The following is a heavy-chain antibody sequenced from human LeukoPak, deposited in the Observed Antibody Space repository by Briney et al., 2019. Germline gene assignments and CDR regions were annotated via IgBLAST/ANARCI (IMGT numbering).Heavy chain of an antibody. CDR1: GYRFTNYW. CDR2: IHPGDSGT. J-gene: IGHJ4*02. D-gene: IGHD5-18*01. CDR3: ARGGSYRYGSSDY. Sequence: GESLKISCKGSGYRFTNYWIGWVRQMPGKGLEWMGIIHPGDSGTRYSPSFQGQATMSVDESITTAYLKWSSLRASDSAIYYCARGGSYRYGSSDYWGQGTLVTVSS. V-gene: IGHV5-51*01.